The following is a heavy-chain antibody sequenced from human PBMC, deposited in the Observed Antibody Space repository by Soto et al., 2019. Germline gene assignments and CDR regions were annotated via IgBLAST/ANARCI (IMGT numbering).Heavy chain of an antibody. CDR3: ARDAPPPRQ. J-gene: IGHJ4*02. Sequence: QVQLVQSGAEVKKPGASVKVSCKASGYTFTSYHITWVRQAPGQGLEWLGWISAFNGNTNYAQKLQGRVTMTTDTPTSTAYMELRSLRTDATAVYYCARDAPPPRQWGQGTLFTVSS. CDR1: GYTFTSYH. CDR2: ISAFNGNT. V-gene: IGHV1-18*01.